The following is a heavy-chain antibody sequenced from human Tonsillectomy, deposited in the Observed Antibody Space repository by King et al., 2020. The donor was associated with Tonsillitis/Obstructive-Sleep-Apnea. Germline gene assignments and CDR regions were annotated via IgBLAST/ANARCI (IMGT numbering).Heavy chain of an antibody. CDR1: GFTFSSYS. D-gene: IGHD1-26*01. Sequence: QLVESGGGLVKPGGSLRXSCAAXGFTFSSYSMNWVRQAPGKXLEWVSSIXSSSSYIYYADSVXGRFTIXRDNAKXSLYLQMNSLRAEDTAVYYCSSXXXSYLXFDXXGQXXLXTVXS. V-gene: IGHV3-21*01. J-gene: IGHJ4*02. CDR3: SSXXXSYLXFDX. CDR2: IXSSSSYI.